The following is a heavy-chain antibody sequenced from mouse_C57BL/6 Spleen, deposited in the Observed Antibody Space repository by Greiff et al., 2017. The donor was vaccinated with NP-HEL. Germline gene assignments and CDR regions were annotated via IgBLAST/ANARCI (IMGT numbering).Heavy chain of an antibody. CDR3: ARRTPLLLRYYAMDY. D-gene: IGHD1-1*01. CDR2: IYPGSGST. J-gene: IGHJ4*01. V-gene: IGHV1-55*01. CDR1: GYTFTSYW. Sequence: QVQLQQPGAELVKPGASVTMSCKASGYTFTSYWITWVKQRPGQGLEWIGDIYPGSGSTNYNEKFKSKATLTVDTSSSTAYMQLSSLTSEDSAVYYCARRTPLLLRYYAMDYWGQGTSVTVSS.